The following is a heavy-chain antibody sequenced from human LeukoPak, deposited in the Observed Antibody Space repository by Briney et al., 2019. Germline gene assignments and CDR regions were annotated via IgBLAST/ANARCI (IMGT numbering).Heavy chain of an antibody. CDR3: ASLWGYYDSSGYPDAFDI. V-gene: IGHV3-23*01. J-gene: IGHJ3*02. CDR1: GFTFSSYA. CDR2: ISGSGGSI. Sequence: PGGSLRLSCTTSGFTFSSYAMSWVRQAPGKGLEWVSVISGSGGSIYYADSVKGRFTISRDNSKNTLYLQMNSLRAEDTAVYYCASLWGYYDSSGYPDAFDIWGQGTMVTVSS. D-gene: IGHD3-22*01.